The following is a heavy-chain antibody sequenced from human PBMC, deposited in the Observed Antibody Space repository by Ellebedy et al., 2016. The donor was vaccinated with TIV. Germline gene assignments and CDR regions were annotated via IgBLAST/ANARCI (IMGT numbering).Heavy chain of an antibody. Sequence: GGSLRLSCTASEFTITNYWMTWVRQAPGKGLEWVANINEDGTKKHYVDSVKGRFTISRDNAGNSLYLQMNSLGAEDTAVYYCARAIYGASYLWGRGTLVTVSS. V-gene: IGHV3-7*01. CDR2: INEDGTKK. CDR1: EFTITNYW. CDR3: ARAIYGASYL. D-gene: IGHD4-17*01. J-gene: IGHJ2*01.